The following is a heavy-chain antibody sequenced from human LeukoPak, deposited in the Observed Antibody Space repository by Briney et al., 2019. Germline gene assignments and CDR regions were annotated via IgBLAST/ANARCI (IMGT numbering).Heavy chain of an antibody. D-gene: IGHD3-16*02. CDR2: LSNSGETS. CDR3: AKRYDYIWGKYRPDDAFDI. V-gene: IGHV3-23*01. CDR1: GFTFSNYA. Sequence: GGSLRLSCAASGFTFSNYAMTWVRQAPGKGLEWVSGLSNSGETSYYTDSVTGRLTISRDNSKNTLYLQMNSLRAEDTAIYYCAKRYDYIWGKYRPDDAFDIWGQGTMVTVSS. J-gene: IGHJ3*02.